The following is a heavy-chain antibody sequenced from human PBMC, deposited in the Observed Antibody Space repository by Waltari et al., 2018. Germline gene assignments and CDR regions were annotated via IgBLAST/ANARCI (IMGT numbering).Heavy chain of an antibody. CDR1: GYTFTGYY. CDR3: ARDPNYYGSGSYYPLWDY. D-gene: IGHD3-10*01. Sequence: QVQLVQSGAEVKKPGASVKVSCKASGYTFTGYYMHWVRQAPGQGLEWMGRINPNSGCTNYRQKFQGRVTMTRDTSISTAYMELSRLRSDDTAVYYCARDPNYYGSGSYYPLWDYWGQGTLVTVSS. J-gene: IGHJ4*02. CDR2: INPNSGCT. V-gene: IGHV1-2*06.